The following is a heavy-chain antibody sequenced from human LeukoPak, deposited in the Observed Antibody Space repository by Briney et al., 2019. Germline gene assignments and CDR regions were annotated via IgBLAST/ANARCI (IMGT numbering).Heavy chain of an antibody. J-gene: IGHJ6*03. Sequence: GESLKISCKGSGYSFTSYWIGWVRQMPGKGLGWMGIIYPGDSDTRYSPSFQGQVTISADKSISTAYLQWSSLKASDTAMYYCARHSTWGDYYYYYYMDVWGKGTTVTVSS. V-gene: IGHV5-51*01. CDR2: IYPGDSDT. CDR1: GYSFTSYW. CDR3: ARHSTWGDYYYYYYMDV. D-gene: IGHD3-10*01.